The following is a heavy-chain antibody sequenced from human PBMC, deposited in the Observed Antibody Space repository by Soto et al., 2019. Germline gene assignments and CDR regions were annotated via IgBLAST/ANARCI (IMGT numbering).Heavy chain of an antibody. CDR2: IYSGGST. CDR3: ARASYYDFWSGYFGAGDYYYYYMDV. CDR1: GFTVSSNY. V-gene: IGHV3-66*01. J-gene: IGHJ6*03. D-gene: IGHD3-3*01. Sequence: GGSLRLSCAASGFTVSSNYMSWVRQAPGKGLEWVSVIYSGGSTYYADSVKGRFTISRDNSKNTLYLQMNSLRAEDTAVYYCARASYYDFWSGYFGAGDYYYYYMDVWGKGTTVTVSS.